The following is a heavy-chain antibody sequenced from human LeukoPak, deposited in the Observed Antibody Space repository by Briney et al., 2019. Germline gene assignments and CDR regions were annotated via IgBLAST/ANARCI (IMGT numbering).Heavy chain of an antibody. CDR2: IYYSGST. V-gene: IGHV4-39*01. Sequence: SETLSLTCTVSGGSISSSSYYWGWIRQPPGKGLEWIGSIYYSGSTYYNPSLESRVTISVDTSKNQFSLKLSPVTAADTAVYYCARDNTPDPYYYYGMDVWGQGTTVTVSS. J-gene: IGHJ6*02. CDR1: GGSISSSSYY. D-gene: IGHD1-14*01. CDR3: ARDNTPDPYYYYGMDV.